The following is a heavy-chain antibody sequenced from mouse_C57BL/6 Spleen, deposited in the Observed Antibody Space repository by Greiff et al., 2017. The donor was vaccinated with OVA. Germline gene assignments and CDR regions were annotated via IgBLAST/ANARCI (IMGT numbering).Heavy chain of an antibody. CDR2: ISDGGSYT. D-gene: IGHD1-1*01. Sequence: DVQLQESGGGLVKPGGSLKLSCAASGFTFSSYAMSWVRQTPEKRLEWVATISDGGSYTYYPDNVKGRFTISRDNAKNNLYLQMSHLKSEDTAMYYCARGTTVVATDFDYWGQGTTLTVSS. CDR3: ARGTTVVATDFDY. V-gene: IGHV5-4*01. CDR1: GFTFSSYA. J-gene: IGHJ2*01.